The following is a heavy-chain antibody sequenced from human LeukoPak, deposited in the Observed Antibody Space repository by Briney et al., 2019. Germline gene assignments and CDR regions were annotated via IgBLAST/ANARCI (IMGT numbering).Heavy chain of an antibody. D-gene: IGHD3-22*01. Sequence: GGSLRLSCAASGFTFSSYAMSWVRQAPGKGLEWVSAISGSGGSTYYADSVKGRFTISRDNSKNTLYLQMNSLRAEDTAVYYCANAYYDSSGYYYFDYWGQGTLVTVSS. J-gene: IGHJ4*02. CDR1: GFTFSSYA. V-gene: IGHV3-23*01. CDR2: ISGSGGST. CDR3: ANAYYDSSGYYYFDY.